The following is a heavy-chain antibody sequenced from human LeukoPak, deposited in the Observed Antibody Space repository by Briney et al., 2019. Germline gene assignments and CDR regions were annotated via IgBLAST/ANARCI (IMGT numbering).Heavy chain of an antibody. CDR2: ISTYNGNT. J-gene: IGHJ6*02. CDR3: ARVLQWELLEGGYSNCMDV. D-gene: IGHD1-26*01. Sequence: ASVKVSCKASGYTVTSYDINWVRQAPGQGLEWMGWISTYNGNTNYAQKLQGRVTLTTDTSTNTAYMELTSLRSDDTAVYYCARVLQWELLEGGYSNCMDVWGQGTTVTVSS. CDR1: GYTVTSYD. V-gene: IGHV1-18*01.